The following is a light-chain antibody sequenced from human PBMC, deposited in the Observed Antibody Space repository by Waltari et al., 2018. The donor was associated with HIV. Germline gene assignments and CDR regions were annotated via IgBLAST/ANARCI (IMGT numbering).Light chain of an antibody. V-gene: IGKV3-11*01. CDR2: GAS. J-gene: IGKJ4*01. CDR1: QTINNY. Sequence: EIVLTQSPATLSLSPGERATLSCRASQTINNYLACFQQKPGQPPRLLIYGASNRATGIPARFSGSGSGTDFTLTISSLEPEDFAVYYCQQRGDWPPFTFGGGTKVEIK. CDR3: QQRGDWPPFT.